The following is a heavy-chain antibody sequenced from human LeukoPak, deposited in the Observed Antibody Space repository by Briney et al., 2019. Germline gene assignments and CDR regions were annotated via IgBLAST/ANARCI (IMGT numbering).Heavy chain of an antibody. J-gene: IGHJ5*02. CDR2: INHSGST. CDR3: ARGFDTRWFDP. V-gene: IGHV4-34*01. Sequence: SETLSLTCAVYGGSFSGYYWSWIRQPPGKGLEWIGEINHSGSTNYNPSLKSRVTISVDTSKNQFSLKLSSVTAADTAAYYCARGFDTRWFDPWGQGTLVTVSS. D-gene: IGHD3-9*01. CDR1: GGSFSGYY.